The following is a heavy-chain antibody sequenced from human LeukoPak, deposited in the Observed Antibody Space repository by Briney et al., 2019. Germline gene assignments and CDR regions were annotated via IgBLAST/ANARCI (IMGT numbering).Heavy chain of an antibody. D-gene: IGHD3-9*01. CDR1: GGTFSSYA. Sequence: ASVKVSCKASGGTFSSYAISWVRQAPGQGLEWMGGIIPIFGTANYAQKFQGRVTITTDESTSTAYMELSSLRSEDTAVYYCARGAYYDTLTGYYSECYFDYWGQGTLVTVSS. V-gene: IGHV1-69*05. CDR2: IIPIFGTA. CDR3: ARGAYYDTLTGYYSECYFDY. J-gene: IGHJ4*02.